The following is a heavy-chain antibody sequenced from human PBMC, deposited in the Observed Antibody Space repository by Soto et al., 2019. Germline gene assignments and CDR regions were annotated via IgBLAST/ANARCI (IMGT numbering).Heavy chain of an antibody. V-gene: IGHV4-59*01. Sequence: QVKLQESGPGLVKPSETLSLTCTVSGASITTKSWNWVRQSPGKGLEWIGYLYYSGTTNYNPSLKSRVTISSDTSKNQISLNLTSVTAADTAIYYCARGLSWSPYFDLWGQGTRVTVSS. CDR1: GASITTKS. CDR3: ARGLSWSPYFDL. D-gene: IGHD6-13*01. J-gene: IGHJ4*02. CDR2: LYYSGTT.